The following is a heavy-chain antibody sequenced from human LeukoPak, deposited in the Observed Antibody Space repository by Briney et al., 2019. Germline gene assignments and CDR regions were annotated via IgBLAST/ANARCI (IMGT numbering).Heavy chain of an antibody. CDR2: IYYSGST. CDR1: GGSISSGDYY. V-gene: IGHV4-30-4*01. D-gene: IGHD3-10*01. CDR3: AREAAGVWSGEEVDY. J-gene: IGHJ4*02. Sequence: SETLSLTCTVSGGSISSGDYYWSWIRQPPGKGLEWIGYIYYSGSTYYNPSLKSRVTISVDTSKNQFSLKLSSVTAADTAVYYCAREAAGVWSGEEVDYWGQGTLVTVSS.